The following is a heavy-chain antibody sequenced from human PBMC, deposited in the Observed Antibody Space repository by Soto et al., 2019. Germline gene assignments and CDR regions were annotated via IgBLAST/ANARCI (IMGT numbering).Heavy chain of an antibody. CDR1: GYTFSSYY. J-gene: IGHJ4*02. Sequence: GAAVNVSCKSSGYTFSSYYMHWVRQAPGQGLEWMGVINPSGDSTTYAQKFQGRVTMTKDTSTSTLYMELSSLRSEDTAVYYCARDWEFGFWGQGTLVTVSS. CDR2: INPSGDST. V-gene: IGHV1-46*01. D-gene: IGHD3-10*01. CDR3: ARDWEFGF.